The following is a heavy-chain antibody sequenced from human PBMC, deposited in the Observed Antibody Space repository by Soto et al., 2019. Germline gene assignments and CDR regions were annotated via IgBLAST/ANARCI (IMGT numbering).Heavy chain of an antibody. CDR2: TYYRSKWYN. J-gene: IGHJ6*03. V-gene: IGHV6-1*01. CDR3: ARAPYCSGGSCSPRYYYYYYMDV. D-gene: IGHD2-15*01. CDR1: GDSVSSNSAA. Sequence: SQTLSLTCAISGDSVSSNSAAWNWIRQSPSRGLEWLGRTYYRSKWYNDYAVSVKSRITINPDTSKNQFSLQLNSVTPEDTAVYYCARAPYCSGGSCSPRYYYYYYMDVWGKGTTVTVSS.